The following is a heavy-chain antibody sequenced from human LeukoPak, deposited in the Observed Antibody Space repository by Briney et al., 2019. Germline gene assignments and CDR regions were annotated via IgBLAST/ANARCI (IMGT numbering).Heavy chain of an antibody. J-gene: IGHJ1*01. Sequence: SETLSLTCTVSGGSISSYSWSWIRQPAGKGLEWIWRIDSSVTTNYNPSLNSRVTMSLDTSKNQFSLNLTSVTAADTAVYYCGRAAPRPSRWLGLWGQGTLVTV. D-gene: IGHD5-12*01. CDR1: GGSISSYS. V-gene: IGHV4-4*07. CDR2: IDSSVTT. CDR3: GRAAPRPSRWLGL.